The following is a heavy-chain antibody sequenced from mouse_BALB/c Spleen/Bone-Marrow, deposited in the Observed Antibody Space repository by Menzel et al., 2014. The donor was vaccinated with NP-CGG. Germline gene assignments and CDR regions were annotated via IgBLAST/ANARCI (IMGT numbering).Heavy chain of an antibody. CDR2: ISYSGST. CDR1: GYSITSDYA. V-gene: IGHV3-2*02. CDR3: AYYRYDYYAMDY. D-gene: IGHD2-14*01. J-gene: IGHJ4*01. Sequence: EVQLQESGPGLVKPSQSLSLTCTVTGYSITSDYAWNWIRQFPGNKLEWMGYISYSGSTSYNPSLKSRISITRDTSKNQFFLQLNSVTTEDTATYYCAYYRYDYYAMDYWGQGTSVTVSP.